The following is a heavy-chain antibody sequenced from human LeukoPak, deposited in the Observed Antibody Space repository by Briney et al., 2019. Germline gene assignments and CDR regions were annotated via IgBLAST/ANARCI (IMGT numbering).Heavy chain of an antibody. Sequence: SETLSLTCTVSADSLRDYYWNWIRQPPGKGLEWIGYIYYTGNTNYNPSLKSRVTLSVDTSSKQFSLQMTSVTAADTAVYFCARGRFGSPPGCFESWGQGTLVTVSP. CDR1: ADSLRDYY. CDR2: IYYTGNT. CDR3: ARGRFGSPPGCFES. J-gene: IGHJ5*01. V-gene: IGHV4-59*01. D-gene: IGHD3-10*01.